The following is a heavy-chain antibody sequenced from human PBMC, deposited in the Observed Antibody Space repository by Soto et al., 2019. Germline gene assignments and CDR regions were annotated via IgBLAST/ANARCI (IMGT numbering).Heavy chain of an antibody. V-gene: IGHV3-23*01. J-gene: IGHJ2*01. Sequence: EVQLLESGGGLVQPGGSLRLSCAASGFTFSSYAMSWVGQGPGKGLEWVSAISGSGGSTYYPDSVKGRFTISRDNSKNTLYLQMNSPRAEDTAVYYCAKRNWGGWYFHLWGRGTLVTVSS. CDR3: AKRNWGGWYFHL. D-gene: IGHD7-27*01. CDR1: GFTFSSYA. CDR2: ISGSGGST.